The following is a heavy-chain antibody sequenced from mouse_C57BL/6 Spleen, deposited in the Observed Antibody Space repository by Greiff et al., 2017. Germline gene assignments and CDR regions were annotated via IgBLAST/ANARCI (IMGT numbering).Heavy chain of an antibody. J-gene: IGHJ4*01. CDR3: AKKRSDSNDEGAMDY. Sequence: VQLQQSGPGLVQPSQSLSITCTVSGFSLPSYGVHWVRQSPGKGLEWLGVLWRGGSTDYNAAFMSRLSITKDNSKSQVIIKRNSLQADDTAIYYCAKKRSDSNDEGAMDYWGQGTSGTVSS. CDR1: GFSLPSYG. CDR2: LWRGGST. V-gene: IGHV2-5*01. D-gene: IGHD2-12*01.